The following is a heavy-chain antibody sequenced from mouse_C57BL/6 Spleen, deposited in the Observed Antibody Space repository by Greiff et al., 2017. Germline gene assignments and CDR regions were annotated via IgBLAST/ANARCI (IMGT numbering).Heavy chain of an antibody. V-gene: IGHV5-6*02. D-gene: IGHD1-1*01. CDR1: GFTFSSYG. CDR3: ARRYGSSYYYAMDD. CDR2: ISSGSSYT. Sequence: EVNVVESGGDLVKPGGSLKLSCAASGFTFSSYGMSWVRQTPDKRLEWVATISSGSSYTYYPDSVKGRFTISRDNAKNTLYLQMSSLKSEDTAMYYCARRYGSSYYYAMDDWGQGTSVTVSS. J-gene: IGHJ4*01.